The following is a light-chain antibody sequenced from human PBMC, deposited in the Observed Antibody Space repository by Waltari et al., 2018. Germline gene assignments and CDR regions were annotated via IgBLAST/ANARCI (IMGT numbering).Light chain of an antibody. CDR2: DVN. Sequence: QSALTQPASVSGSPGQSITISCTGTSSAVGTYDLVSWYQQHPGNAPKLMIHDVNKRPSGVSPRFSASKSGNTASLTISGLQTEDEADYYCCSYAGSRASWVFGGGTKVTVL. CDR1: SSAVGTYDL. CDR3: CSYAGSRASWV. J-gene: IGLJ3*02. V-gene: IGLV2-23*02.